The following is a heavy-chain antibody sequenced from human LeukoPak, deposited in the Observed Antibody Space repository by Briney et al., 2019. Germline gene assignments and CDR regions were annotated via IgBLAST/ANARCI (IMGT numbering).Heavy chain of an antibody. V-gene: IGHV3-23*01. D-gene: IGHD2-8*02. Sequence: GGSLRLSCAASGFTFSTFAMIWVRQPPGKGLEWVSSIFPSGGEIHYADSVRGRFTISRDNSKSTLSLQMNSLRAEDTAIYYCATYRQVLLPYESWGQGTLVTVSS. CDR1: GFTFSTFA. J-gene: IGHJ5*02. CDR2: IFPSGGEI. CDR3: ATYRQVLLPYES.